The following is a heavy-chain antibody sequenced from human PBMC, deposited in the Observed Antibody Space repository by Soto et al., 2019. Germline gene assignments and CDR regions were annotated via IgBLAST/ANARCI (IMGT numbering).Heavy chain of an antibody. Sequence: PSETLSLTCTVPGGSISSYYWSWIRQPPGKGLEWIGYIYYSGSTNYNPSLKSRVTISVDTSKNQFSLKLSSVTAADTAVYYCARRIAAKAHWFDPWGQGTLVTVSS. CDR1: GGSISSYY. CDR3: ARRIAAKAHWFDP. D-gene: IGHD6-13*01. J-gene: IGHJ5*02. V-gene: IGHV4-59*01. CDR2: IYYSGST.